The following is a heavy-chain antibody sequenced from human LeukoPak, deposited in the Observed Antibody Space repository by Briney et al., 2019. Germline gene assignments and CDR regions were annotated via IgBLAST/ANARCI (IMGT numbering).Heavy chain of an antibody. D-gene: IGHD1-7*01. CDR3: ANHITGTTSWFDP. CDR2: IIPIFGTA. J-gene: IGHJ5*02. CDR1: GGTFSSYA. V-gene: IGHV1-69*05. Sequence: ASVKVSCKASGGTFSSYAISWVRQAPGQGLEGMGRIIPIFGTANYAQKFQGRVTITTDESTSTPYMELSSLRSEDTAVYYCANHITGTTSWFDPWGQGTLVTVSS.